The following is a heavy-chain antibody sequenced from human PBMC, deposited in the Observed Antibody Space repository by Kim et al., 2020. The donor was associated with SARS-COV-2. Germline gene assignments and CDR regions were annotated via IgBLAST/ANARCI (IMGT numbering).Heavy chain of an antibody. CDR2: ISSSSSYI. Sequence: GGSLRLSCAASGFTFSSYSMNWVRQAPGKGLEWVSSISSSSSYIYYADSVKGRFTISRDNAKNSLYLQMNSLRAEDTAVYYCARGSADCYSSGGKIPCWYFDLWGRGTLVTVSS. CDR3: ARGSADCYSSGGKIPCWYFDL. CDR1: GFTFSSYS. V-gene: IGHV3-21*01. J-gene: IGHJ2*01. D-gene: IGHD2-21*01.